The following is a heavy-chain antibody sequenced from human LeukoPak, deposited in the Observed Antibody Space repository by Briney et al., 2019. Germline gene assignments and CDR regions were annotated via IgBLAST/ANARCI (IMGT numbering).Heavy chain of an antibody. Sequence: SGGSLRLSCAASGFTFSSYAMHWVRQAPGKGLEYVSAISSNGGSTYYANSVKGRFTISRDNSKNTLYLQMGSLRAEDMAVYYCARVGYTSYYYYDMDVWGQGTTVTVSS. D-gene: IGHD6-13*01. CDR1: GFTFSSYA. V-gene: IGHV3-64*01. CDR3: ARVGYTSYYYYDMDV. J-gene: IGHJ6*02. CDR2: ISSNGGST.